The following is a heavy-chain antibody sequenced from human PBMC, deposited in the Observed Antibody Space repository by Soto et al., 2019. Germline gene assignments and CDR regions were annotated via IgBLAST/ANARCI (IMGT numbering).Heavy chain of an antibody. D-gene: IGHD7-27*01. Sequence: GGSLRLSCAASGFIFSNYAMNWVRQAPGKGLEWVSSISSSSSYIYYADSVKGRFTISRGNAKNSLYLQMNSLRAEDTAVYYCASSLLTPFDYWGQGTLVTVSS. CDR2: ISSSSSYI. CDR1: GFIFSNYA. J-gene: IGHJ4*02. CDR3: ASSLLTPFDY. V-gene: IGHV3-21*01.